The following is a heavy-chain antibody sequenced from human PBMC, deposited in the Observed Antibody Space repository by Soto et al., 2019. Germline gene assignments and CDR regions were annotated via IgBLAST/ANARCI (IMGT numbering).Heavy chain of an antibody. CDR3: ARALPSLPGGYYMDV. CDR2: ISAYNGNT. V-gene: IGHV1-18*01. Sequence: ASVKVSCKASGYTFTSYGISWVRQAPGQGLEWMGWISAYNGNTNYAQKLQGRVTMTTDTSTSTAYMELRSLRSDDTAVYYCARALPSLPGGYYMDVWGKGTTVTVSS. CDR1: GYTFTSYG. J-gene: IGHJ6*03. D-gene: IGHD3-10*01.